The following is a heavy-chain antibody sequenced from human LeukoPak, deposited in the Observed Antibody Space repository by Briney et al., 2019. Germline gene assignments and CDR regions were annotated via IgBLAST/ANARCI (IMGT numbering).Heavy chain of an antibody. CDR1: GFTFSSYA. CDR2: ISYDGSNK. CDR3: ARGGALIVVVPAAIPTDP. D-gene: IGHD2-2*01. J-gene: IGHJ5*02. Sequence: SGGSLRLSCAASGFTFSSYAMHWVRQAPGKGLEWVAVISYDGSNKYYADSVKGRFTISRDNSKNTLYLQMNSLRAEDTAVYYCARGGALIVVVPAAIPTDPWGQGTLVTVSS. V-gene: IGHV3-30-3*01.